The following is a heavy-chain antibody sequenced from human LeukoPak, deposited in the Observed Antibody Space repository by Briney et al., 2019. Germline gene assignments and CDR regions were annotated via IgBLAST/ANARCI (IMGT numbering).Heavy chain of an antibody. J-gene: IGHJ3*02. CDR3: AEACHITGIAVAGFDAFDI. D-gene: IGHD6-19*01. CDR1: GFTFSSYA. V-gene: IGHV3-23*01. Sequence: GGSLRLSCAASGFTFSSYAMSWVRQAPGKGLEWVSAISGSGGSTYYADSVKGRFTISRDNSKNTLYLQMNSLRAEDTAVYYCAEACHITGIAVAGFDAFDIWGQGTMVTVSS. CDR2: ISGSGGST.